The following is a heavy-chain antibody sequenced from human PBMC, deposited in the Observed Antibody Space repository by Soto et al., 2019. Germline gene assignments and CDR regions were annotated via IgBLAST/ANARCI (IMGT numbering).Heavy chain of an antibody. D-gene: IGHD3-10*01. CDR3: AKDDGPRWFGELGRPGY. CDR1: GFTFSSYG. V-gene: IGHV3-30*18. CDR2: ISYDGSNK. Sequence: GGSLRLSCAASGFTFSSYGMHWVRQAPGKGLEWVAVISYDGSNKYYADSVKGRFTISRDNSKNTPYLQMNSLRAEDTAVYYCAKDDGPRWFGELGRPGYWGQGTLVTVSS. J-gene: IGHJ4*02.